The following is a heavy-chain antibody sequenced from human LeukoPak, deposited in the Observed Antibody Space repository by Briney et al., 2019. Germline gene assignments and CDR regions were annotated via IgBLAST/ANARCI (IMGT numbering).Heavy chain of an antibody. J-gene: IGHJ3*02. CDR1: GGSINSGTYY. Sequence: SETLSLTCAVSGGSINSGTYYWSWIRQPAGKGLEWIGRMYTSGSTNYNPSLESRVTISVDTSKNQFSLKLSSVTAADTAVYYCARDHYDRPWPPVAFDIWGQGTMVTVSS. V-gene: IGHV4-61*02. D-gene: IGHD3-22*01. CDR2: MYTSGST. CDR3: ARDHYDRPWPPVAFDI.